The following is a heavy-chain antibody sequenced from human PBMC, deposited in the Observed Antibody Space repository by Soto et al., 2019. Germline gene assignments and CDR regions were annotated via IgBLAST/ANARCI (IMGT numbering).Heavy chain of an antibody. J-gene: IGHJ4*02. CDR2: IIPIFGTA. Sequence: GASVKGSCKASGGTFSSYAISWVRQAPGQGLEWMGGIIPIFGTANYAQKFQGRVTITADESTSTAYMELSSLRSEDTAVYYCASLRDWNDPYWGQGTLVTVSS. V-gene: IGHV1-69*01. D-gene: IGHD1-1*01. CDR3: ASLRDWNDPY. CDR1: GGTFSSYA.